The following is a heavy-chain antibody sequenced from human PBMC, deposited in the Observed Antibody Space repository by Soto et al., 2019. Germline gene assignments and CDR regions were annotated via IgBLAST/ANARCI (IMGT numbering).Heavy chain of an antibody. J-gene: IGHJ4*02. CDR2: IIPILGIA. CDR1: GGTFSSYT. Sequence: QVQLVQSGAEVKKPGSSVKVSCKASGGTFSSYTISWVRQAPGQGLEWMGRIIPILGIANYAQKFQGRVTITADKSTGTAYMELSSLRSEDTAVYYGARTHPGGADYYFDYGGQGTLVTVSS. CDR3: ARTHPGGADYYFDY. V-gene: IGHV1-69*02. D-gene: IGHD1-1*01.